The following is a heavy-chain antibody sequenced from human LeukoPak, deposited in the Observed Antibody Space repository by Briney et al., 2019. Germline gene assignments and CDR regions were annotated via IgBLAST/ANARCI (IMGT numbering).Heavy chain of an antibody. Sequence: GASVKVSCKASGYTFTGYYMHWVRQAPGQGLEWMGWMNPNSGNTGYAQKFQGRVTMTRNTSISTAYMELSSLRSEDTAVYYCARSFGGSYFDWGQGTLVTVSS. CDR3: ARSFGGSYFD. V-gene: IGHV1-8*02. CDR2: MNPNSGNT. D-gene: IGHD1-26*01. J-gene: IGHJ4*02. CDR1: GYTFTGYY.